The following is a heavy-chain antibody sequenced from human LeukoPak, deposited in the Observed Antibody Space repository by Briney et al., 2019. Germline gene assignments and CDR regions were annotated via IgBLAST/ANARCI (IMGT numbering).Heavy chain of an antibody. V-gene: IGHV3-11*01. CDR1: GFTFSGYY. CDR2: ISSSGSTI. J-gene: IGHJ4*02. CDR3: ARDYYDSSGYYYTIATFFDY. D-gene: IGHD3-22*01. Sequence: GGSLRLSCAASGFTFSGYYMSWIRQAPGKGLEWVSYISSSGSTIYYADSVKGRFTIPRDNAKNSLYLQMNSLRAEDTAVYYCARDYYDSSGYYYTIATFFDYGGQGTLVTVSS.